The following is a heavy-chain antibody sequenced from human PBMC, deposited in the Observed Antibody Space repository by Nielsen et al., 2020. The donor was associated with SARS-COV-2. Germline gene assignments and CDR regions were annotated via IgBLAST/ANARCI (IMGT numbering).Heavy chain of an antibody. V-gene: IGHV4-39*01. J-gene: IGHJ4*02. CDR3: ARLNRRILEPLALASPRFDY. Sequence: SETLSLTCTVSGDSMRSSDYYWALIRQPPGKGLEWIGSIYYSGITYYNPSLKRRVTMSVDTPKNEFSLRLSSVTAADTAVYYCARLNRRILEPLALASPRFDYWGPGRLVTISP. CDR2: IYYSGIT. D-gene: IGHD1-14*01. CDR1: GDSMRSSDYY.